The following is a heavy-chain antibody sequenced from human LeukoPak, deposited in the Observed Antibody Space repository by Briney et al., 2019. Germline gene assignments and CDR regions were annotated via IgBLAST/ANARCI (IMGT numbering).Heavy chain of an antibody. Sequence: PGGSPRLSCAASGFTFSSYAMSWVRQAPGKGLEWVSDISGGGGSTYYADSVKGRFTISRDNSKNTLHLQMNSLRAEDTAVYYCAKDPSEHWFDPWGQGTLVTVSS. CDR3: AKDPSEHWFDP. J-gene: IGHJ5*02. D-gene: IGHD3-3*01. V-gene: IGHV3-23*01. CDR2: ISGGGGST. CDR1: GFTFSSYA.